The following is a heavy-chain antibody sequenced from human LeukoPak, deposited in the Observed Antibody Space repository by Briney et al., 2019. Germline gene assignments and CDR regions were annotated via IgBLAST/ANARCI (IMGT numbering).Heavy chain of an antibody. J-gene: IGHJ4*02. CDR3: AKGESQPKYYFDY. D-gene: IGHD3-16*01. CDR1: GFTFTNYA. Sequence: GGSLRLSCAASGFTFTNYAMRWVRQAPGKGLEWVSTVNPGGSGTYYADSVKGRFTVSRDNSKNMVYLQMNSLRPEDTALYYCAKGESQPKYYFDYWGQGALVTGSS. CDR2: VNPGGSGT. V-gene: IGHV3-23*01.